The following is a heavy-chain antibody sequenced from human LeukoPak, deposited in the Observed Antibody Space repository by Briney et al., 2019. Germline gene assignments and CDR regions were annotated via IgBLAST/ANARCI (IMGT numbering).Heavy chain of an antibody. CDR2: VTHRGVT. J-gene: IGHJ6*04. CDR1: GGSFSGYY. V-gene: IGHV4-34*01. Sequence: KPSETLSLTCAVYGGSFSGYYWTWIRQSPGKGLEWIGEVTHRGVTHYSPSLRSRVTISLDTSRKQFSLSVSSVPAADTAVYYCAREHSGSFFPGEHYYFLDVWGKGTTVTVSS. D-gene: IGHD1-26*01. CDR3: AREHSGSFFPGEHYYFLDV.